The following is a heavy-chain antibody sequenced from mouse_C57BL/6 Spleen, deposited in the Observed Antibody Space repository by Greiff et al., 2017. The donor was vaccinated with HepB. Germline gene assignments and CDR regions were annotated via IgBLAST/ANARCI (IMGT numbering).Heavy chain of an antibody. CDR1: GYTFTSYG. CDR2: IYIGNGYT. V-gene: IGHV1-58*01. D-gene: IGHD2-2*01. Sequence: EVMLVESGAELVRPGSSVKMSCKTSGYTFTSYGINWVKQRPGQGLEWIGYIYIGNGYTEYNEKFKGKATLTSDTSSSTAYMQLSSLTSEDSAIYFCARGGNGYDGGAWFAYWGQGTLVTVSA. CDR3: ARGGNGYDGGAWFAY. J-gene: IGHJ3*01.